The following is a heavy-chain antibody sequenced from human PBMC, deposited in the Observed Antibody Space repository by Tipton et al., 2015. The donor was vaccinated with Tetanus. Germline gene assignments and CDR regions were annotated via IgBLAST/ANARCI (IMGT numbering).Heavy chain of an antibody. CDR1: GDSISNNNYY. V-gene: IGHV4-39*01. Sequence: TLSLTCTVSGDSISNNNYYWGWIRQPPGQGLEWIGSIYHSGSTYYNPSLKSRVTISVDTSKKQFSLKLSSVTAADTAVYYCARVGGGDCGGGSCYSGYWGQGTLVTVSS. D-gene: IGHD2-15*01. CDR3: ARVGGGDCGGGSCYSGY. J-gene: IGHJ4*02. CDR2: IYHSGST.